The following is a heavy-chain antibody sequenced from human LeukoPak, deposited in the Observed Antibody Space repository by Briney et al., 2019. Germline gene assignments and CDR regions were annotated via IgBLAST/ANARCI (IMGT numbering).Heavy chain of an antibody. D-gene: IGHD3-22*01. CDR3: ARGNQPLGYYDSSGQDAFDI. V-gene: IGHV1-18*01. CDR2: ISAYNGNT. J-gene: IGHJ3*02. Sequence: GASVKVSCKASGYTFTSYGISWVRQAPGQGLEWMGWISAYNGNTNYAQKLQGRVTMTTDTSTSTAYMELRSLRSDDTAVYYCARGNQPLGYYDSSGQDAFDIWGQGTMVTVSS. CDR1: GYTFTSYG.